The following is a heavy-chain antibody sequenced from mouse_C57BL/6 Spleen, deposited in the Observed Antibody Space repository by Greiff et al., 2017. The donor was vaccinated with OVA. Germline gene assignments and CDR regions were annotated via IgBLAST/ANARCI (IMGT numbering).Heavy chain of an antibody. Sequence: QVQLQQPGTELVKPGASVKLSCKASGYTFTSYWMHWVKQRPGQGLEWIGNINPSNGGTNYNEKFKSKATLTVDKSSSTAYMQRSSLTSEDSAVYYCARGTYGSIYAMDYWGQGTSVTVSS. V-gene: IGHV1-53*01. CDR1: GYTFTSYW. CDR2: INPSNGGT. J-gene: IGHJ4*01. CDR3: ARGTYGSIYAMDY. D-gene: IGHD1-1*01.